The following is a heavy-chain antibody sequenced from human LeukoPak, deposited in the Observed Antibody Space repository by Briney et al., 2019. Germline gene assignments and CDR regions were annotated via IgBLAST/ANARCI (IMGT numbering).Heavy chain of an antibody. CDR1: GYTFTSYA. J-gene: IGHJ4*02. CDR3: ARGVATNRYYFDY. Sequence: ASVKVSCTASGYTFTSYAMHWVRQAPGQRLEWTGWINAGNGNTKYSQKFQGRVTITRDTSASTAYMELSSLRSEDTAVYSCARGVATNRYYFDYWGQGTLVTVSS. CDR2: INAGNGNT. V-gene: IGHV1-3*01. D-gene: IGHD5-12*01.